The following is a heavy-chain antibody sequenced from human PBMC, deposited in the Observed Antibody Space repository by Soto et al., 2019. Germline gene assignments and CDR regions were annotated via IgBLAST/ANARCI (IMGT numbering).Heavy chain of an antibody. CDR2: ISYDGSNK. J-gene: IGHJ4*02. V-gene: IGHV3-30-3*01. Sequence: PGGSLRLSCAASGFTFSSYAMHWVRQAPGKGLEWVAVISYDGSNKYYADSVKGRFTISRDNSKNTLYLQMNSLRAEDTAVYYCARDPVAARYYYDYWGQGTLVTVSS. CDR3: ARDPVAARYYYDY. CDR1: GFTFSSYA. D-gene: IGHD6-6*01.